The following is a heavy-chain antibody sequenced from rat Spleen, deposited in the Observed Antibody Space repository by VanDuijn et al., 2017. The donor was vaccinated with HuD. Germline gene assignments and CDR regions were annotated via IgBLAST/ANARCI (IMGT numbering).Heavy chain of an antibody. Sequence: EVQLVESGGGLVQPGRSMKLSCAASGFTFSDFYMAWVRQVPRKGLEWVASITNSGGSTYYRDSVKGRFTISRDNAKSTLYLQMDSLRSEDTATYYCARHPQLGAYWYFDFWGPGTMVTVSS. J-gene: IGHJ1*01. V-gene: IGHV5-25*01. D-gene: IGHD5-1*01. CDR1: GFTFSDFY. CDR3: ARHPQLGAYWYFDF. CDR2: ITNSGGST.